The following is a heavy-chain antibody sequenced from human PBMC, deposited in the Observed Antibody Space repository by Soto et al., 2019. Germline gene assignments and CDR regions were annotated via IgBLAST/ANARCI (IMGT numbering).Heavy chain of an antibody. CDR3: ARVVVVVTAIHYYYYGMDV. Sequence: QVQLVQSGAEVKKPGSSVKVSCKASGGTFSSYAISWVRQAPGQGLEWMGVIIPIFGTANYAQKFQGRVTITADKSTSTAYMELSSLRSEDTAVYYCARVVVVVTAIHYYYYGMDVWGQGTTVTVSS. CDR2: IIPIFGTA. CDR1: GGTFSSYA. D-gene: IGHD2-21*02. J-gene: IGHJ6*02. V-gene: IGHV1-69*06.